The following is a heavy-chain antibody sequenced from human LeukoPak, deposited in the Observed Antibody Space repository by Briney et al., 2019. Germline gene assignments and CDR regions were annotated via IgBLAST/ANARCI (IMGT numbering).Heavy chain of an antibody. Sequence: GGSLRLSCAASGFTVNSNYMSWVRQAPGKGLEWVSVIYSGGSTYCADSVKGRFTISRDNSKNTLYLQMNSLGVEDTAVYYCGKLKSSGYLIEYWGQGTLVTVSS. J-gene: IGHJ4*02. V-gene: IGHV3-53*01. CDR2: IYSGGST. CDR3: GKLKSSGYLIEY. D-gene: IGHD3-22*01. CDR1: GFTVNSNY.